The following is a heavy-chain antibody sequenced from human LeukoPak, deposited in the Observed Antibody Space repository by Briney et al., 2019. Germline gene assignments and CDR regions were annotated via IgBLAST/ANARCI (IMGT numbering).Heavy chain of an antibody. J-gene: IGHJ6*03. CDR2: INPNSGGT. D-gene: IGHD4-17*01. CDR1: GYTFTGYY. CDR3: ARGPAVTTSADYYYYYMDV. V-gene: IGHV1-2*02. Sequence: ASVKVSYKASGYTFTGYYMHWVRQAPGQGLEWMGWINPNSGGTNYAQKFQGRVHMTRDTSISTAYMELSRLRSDDTAVYYCARGPAVTTSADYYYYYMDVWGKGTTVTVSS.